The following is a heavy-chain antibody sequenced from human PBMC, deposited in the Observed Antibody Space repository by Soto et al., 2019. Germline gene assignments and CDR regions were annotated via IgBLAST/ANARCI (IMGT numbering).Heavy chain of an antibody. CDR3: AQYYYDSSGYYNFDY. V-gene: IGHV1-69*13. J-gene: IGHJ4*02. Sequence: SVRVSCKASGGSFSSYAISWVRQAPGQGLEWMGGIIPIFGTANYAQKFQGRVTITADESTSTAYMELSSLRSEDTAVYYCAQYYYDSSGYYNFDYWGQGTLVTVSS. CDR2: IIPIFGTA. D-gene: IGHD3-22*01. CDR1: GGSFSSYA.